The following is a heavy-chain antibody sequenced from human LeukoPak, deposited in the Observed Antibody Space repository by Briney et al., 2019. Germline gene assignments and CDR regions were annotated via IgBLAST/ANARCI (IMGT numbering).Heavy chain of an antibody. CDR2: IYPGDSDI. V-gene: IGHV5-51*01. J-gene: IGHJ4*02. Sequence: GESLKISCKGSGYSFTNYWIGWVRQMPGKGLEWMGIIYPGDSDIRYSPSFQGQVTISVDKSIGTAYLQWSSLKASDTAVYYCARRGDNSGYYSFDYWGQGTLVTVSS. CDR3: ARRGDNSGYYSFDY. CDR1: GYSFTNYW. D-gene: IGHD3-22*01.